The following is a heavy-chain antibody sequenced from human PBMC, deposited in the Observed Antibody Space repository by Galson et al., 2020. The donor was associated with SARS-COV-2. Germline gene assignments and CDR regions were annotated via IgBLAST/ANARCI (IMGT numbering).Heavy chain of an antibody. CDR2: ISSSSSYI. CDR3: ARKEMGATFPLDH. J-gene: IGHJ4*02. D-gene: IGHD1-26*01. CDR1: GFTFSGYS. Sequence: NSGGSLRLSCAASGFTFSGYSMNWVRQTPGKGLEWVSSISSSSSYIYYADSVEGRFTVSRDNARKSLFLEMDSLRPEDTAVYYCARKEMGATFPLDHWGQGTLVTVSS. V-gene: IGHV3-21*01.